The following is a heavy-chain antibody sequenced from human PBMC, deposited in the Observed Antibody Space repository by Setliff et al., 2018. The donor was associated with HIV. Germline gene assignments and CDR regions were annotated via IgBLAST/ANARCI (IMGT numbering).Heavy chain of an antibody. CDR1: GYTFTDYH. V-gene: IGHV1-46*01. CDR2: IGPSGSST. J-gene: IGHJ4*02. Sequence: ASVKVSCKASGYTFTDYHMHWVRQAPGQGLEWMGLIGPSGSSTTYAQNFQGRVTMSRDTSTNTVYMELSSLRSEDTAVYYCARDHIAARSVDYWGQGTLVTVSS. D-gene: IGHD6-6*01. CDR3: ARDHIAARSVDY.